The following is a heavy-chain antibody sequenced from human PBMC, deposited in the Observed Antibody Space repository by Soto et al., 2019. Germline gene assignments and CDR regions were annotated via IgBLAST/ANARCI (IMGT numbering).Heavy chain of an antibody. CDR2: INPNSGGT. D-gene: IGHD3-22*01. V-gene: IGHV1-2*02. CDR1: GYTFTGYY. Sequence: GASVEVSCKASGYTFTGYYMHWVRQAPGQGLEWMGWINPNSGGTNYAQKFQGRVTMTRDTSISTAYMELSRLRSDDTAVYYRARESYYYDSSGYYYYGMDVWGQGTTVTVSS. J-gene: IGHJ6*02. CDR3: ARESYYYDSSGYYYYGMDV.